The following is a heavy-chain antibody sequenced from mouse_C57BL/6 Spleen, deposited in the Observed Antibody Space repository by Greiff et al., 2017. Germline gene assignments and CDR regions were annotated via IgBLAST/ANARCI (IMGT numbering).Heavy chain of an antibody. CDR1: GFTFSDYG. CDR3: ARYPLAY. J-gene: IGHJ3*01. V-gene: IGHV5-17*01. Sequence: EVKLVESGGGLVKPGGSLKLSCAASGFTFSDYGMHWVRQAPDKGLEWVAYISSGSSTIYYADTVKGRFTISRDNAKSTLYLQMTSLRSEDTAMCYGARYPLAYWGQGTLVTVSA. CDR2: ISSGSSTI.